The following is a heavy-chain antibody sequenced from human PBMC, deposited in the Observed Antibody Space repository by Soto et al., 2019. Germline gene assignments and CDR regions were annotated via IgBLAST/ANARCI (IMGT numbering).Heavy chain of an antibody. J-gene: IGHJ6*02. CDR1: GYTFTSYA. Sequence: ASVKVSCKASGYTFTSYAMHWVRQAPGQRLEWMGWINAGNGNTNYAQILQGRVSMTTDTSTNTAYMEVRSLRSDDTAVYYCARGGYYDSSGSRNYYYYGMNVWGQGTTVTVSS. CDR2: INAGNGNT. D-gene: IGHD3-22*01. CDR3: ARGGYYDSSGSRNYYYYGMNV. V-gene: IGHV1-3*01.